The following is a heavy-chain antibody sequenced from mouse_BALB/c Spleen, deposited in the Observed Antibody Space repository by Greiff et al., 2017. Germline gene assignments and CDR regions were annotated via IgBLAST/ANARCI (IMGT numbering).Heavy chain of an antibody. Sequence: EVKLMESGGGLVKPGGSLKLSCAASGFTFSSYTMSWVRQTPEKRLEWVATISSGGSYTYYPDSVKGRFTISRDNAKNTLYLQMSSLKSEDTAMYYCTRDNYDYDGLFAYWGQGTLVTVSA. J-gene: IGHJ3*01. CDR2: ISSGGSYT. CDR1: GFTFSSYT. CDR3: TRDNYDYDGLFAY. D-gene: IGHD2-4*01. V-gene: IGHV5-6-4*01.